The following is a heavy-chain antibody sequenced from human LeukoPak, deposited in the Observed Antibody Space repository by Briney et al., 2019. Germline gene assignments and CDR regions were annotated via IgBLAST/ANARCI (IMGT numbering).Heavy chain of an antibody. CDR3: ARDLKRLAAVQPPEFDY. CDR2: FIWNGGST. CDR1: GFIFDGYG. J-gene: IGHJ4*02. D-gene: IGHD6-13*01. Sequence: GGSLRLSGEAPGFIFDGYGMSGVRQAPGKGLEWVSGFIWNGGSTGYGDSVEGRFTISRDNAKNSLYLQMNGLRAEDTALYYCARDLKRLAAVQPPEFDYRGQGTLVTVSS. V-gene: IGHV3-20*04.